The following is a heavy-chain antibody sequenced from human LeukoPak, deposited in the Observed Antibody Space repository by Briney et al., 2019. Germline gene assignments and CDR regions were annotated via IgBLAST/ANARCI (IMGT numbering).Heavy chain of an antibody. D-gene: IGHD5-24*01. Sequence: SETLSLTCAVSGGSIKNYYWSWIRQPPGKGLEWIGYISYSGSTNYNPSLTSRVSISVDASKSQFALKLNSVTAADTAVYYCARGDGYNHYWGQGTLVTVSS. CDR1: GGSIKNYY. V-gene: IGHV4-59*01. CDR3: ARGDGYNHY. CDR2: ISYSGST. J-gene: IGHJ4*02.